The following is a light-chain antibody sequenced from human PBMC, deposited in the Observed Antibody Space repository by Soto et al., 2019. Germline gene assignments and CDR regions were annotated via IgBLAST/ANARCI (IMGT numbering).Light chain of an antibody. CDR3: YSYAGTSSV. CDR1: SSDIGGYNY. V-gene: IGLV2-8*01. J-gene: IGLJ1*01. Sequence: QSVLTQPPSASGSPGQSVTISYTETSSDIGGYNYVSWYQQHPGKAPKLMIYEVTKRPSGVPDRFSGSKSGNPASLTGSGLLAEDEADYYCYSYAGTSSVFGTETKVTV. CDR2: EVT.